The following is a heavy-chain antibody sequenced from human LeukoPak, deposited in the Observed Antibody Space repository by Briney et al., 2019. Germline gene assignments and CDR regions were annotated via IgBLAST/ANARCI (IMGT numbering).Heavy chain of an antibody. CDR3: ARAPPFDP. J-gene: IGHJ5*02. V-gene: IGHV4-34*01. CDR2: INHSGST. Sequence: SETLSLTCAVSGGSFSGYYWSWIREPPGKGLEWIGEINHSGSTNYNPSLKSRVTISVDTSKNQFSLKLSSVTAADTAVYYCARAPPFDPWGQGTLVTVSS. CDR1: GGSFSGYY.